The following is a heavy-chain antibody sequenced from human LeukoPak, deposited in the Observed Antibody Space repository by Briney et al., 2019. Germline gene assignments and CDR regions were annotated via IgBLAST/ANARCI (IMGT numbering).Heavy chain of an antibody. J-gene: IGHJ3*02. CDR1: GYKFTRCW. CDR2: IYPGDSDT. D-gene: IGHD3-22*01. Sequence: GESLKISCKDSGYKFTRCWIGWVRQMPGKGLEWMGIIYPGDSDTRYSPSFQGQVTISADKSISTAYLQWSSLKASDTAMYYCARQRSTAYYDCSGLPYDAFDIWGQGTMVTVSS. V-gene: IGHV5-51*01. CDR3: ARQRSTAYYDCSGLPYDAFDI.